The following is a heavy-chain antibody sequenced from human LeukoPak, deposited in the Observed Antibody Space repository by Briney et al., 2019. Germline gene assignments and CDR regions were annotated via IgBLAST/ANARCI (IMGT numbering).Heavy chain of an antibody. CDR1: GGSISSYY. J-gene: IGHJ5*02. CDR2: IYYSGST. D-gene: IGHD6-19*01. Sequence: SETLSLTCTVSGGSISSYYWSWIRQPPGKGLEWIGYIYYSGSTNYNPSLKSRVTISVDTSKNQFSLKLSSVTAADTAVYYCARAKYSSGWKGNWFDPWGQGTLVTVSS. CDR3: ARAKYSSGWKGNWFDP. V-gene: IGHV4-59*01.